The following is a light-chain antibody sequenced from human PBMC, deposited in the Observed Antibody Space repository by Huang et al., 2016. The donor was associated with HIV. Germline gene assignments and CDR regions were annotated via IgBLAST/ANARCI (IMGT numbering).Light chain of an antibody. CDR2: LGS. CDR3: MQALQTPLT. V-gene: IGKV2-28*01. CDR1: QSLLHSNGYNY. J-gene: IGKJ4*01. Sequence: DIVMTQSPLSLPVTPGEPASISCRSSQSLLHSNGYNYLDWYLQKPGQSPQLLLHLGSNRASGVPDRFTGSGSDTDFTLKISRMEPEDVGIYYCMQALQTPLTFGGGTKVEIK.